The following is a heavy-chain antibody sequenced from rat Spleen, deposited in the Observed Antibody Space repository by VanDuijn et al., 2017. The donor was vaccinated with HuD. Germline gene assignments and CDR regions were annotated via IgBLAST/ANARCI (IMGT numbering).Heavy chain of an antibody. CDR1: GFTFSDYY. V-gene: IGHV5-7*01. CDR2: ISYDGSNT. D-gene: IGHD1-6*01. Sequence: EVQLVESDGGLVQPGRSLKLSCAASGFTFSDYYMAWVRQAPTKGLECVATISYDGSNTYYRYSVKGRFSIPRDNAKSALSLQMDSLRSEETATYYCARRYYGYTYFDYWGQGVMVTVSS. J-gene: IGHJ2*01. CDR3: ARRYYGYTYFDY.